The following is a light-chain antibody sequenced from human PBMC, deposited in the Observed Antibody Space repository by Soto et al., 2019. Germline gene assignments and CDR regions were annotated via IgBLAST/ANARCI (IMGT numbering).Light chain of an antibody. CDR2: GAS. V-gene: IGKV3-20*01. J-gene: IGKJ3*01. Sequence: EIVLTQSPGTLSLSPGDRATLSCRASQSVTSTYLAWYQQKPGQAPRLLIYGASSRATGVPHRFSGSGSGTDFTLTIRRLEPEDFAVYYCQHYGGSPLFTFGPGTKVDVK. CDR3: QHYGGSPLFT. CDR1: QSVTSTY.